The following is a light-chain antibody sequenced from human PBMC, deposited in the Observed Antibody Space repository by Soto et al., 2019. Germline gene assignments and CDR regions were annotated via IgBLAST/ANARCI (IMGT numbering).Light chain of an antibody. CDR2: DAS. J-gene: IGKJ2*01. CDR3: QQRSSYPRT. Sequence: EIVLTQSPATLSLSPGERATLSCMASQSVSSYLAWYQQKPGQTPRLLIYDASNMTTGIPARLSGSVYGTDITLTISSLEPEDFAVYFCQQRSSYPRTCRQGTKLEIK. CDR1: QSVSSY. V-gene: IGKV3-11*01.